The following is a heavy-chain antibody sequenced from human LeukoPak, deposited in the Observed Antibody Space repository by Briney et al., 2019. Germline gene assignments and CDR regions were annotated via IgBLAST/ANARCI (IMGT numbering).Heavy chain of an antibody. CDR2: IYYSGST. D-gene: IGHD2-8*02. J-gene: IGHJ5*02. V-gene: IGHV4-31*03. Sequence: SETLSLTCTVSGGSITSAGYDWSWIPQHPGKGLEWIGYIYYSGSTYYTPSLKSRVTISEDTSKNQFSLKLNSVTAPDTAVYYCSRDGGRTGCFDPWGQGTLVTVSS. CDR3: SRDGGRTGCFDP. CDR1: GGSITSAGYD.